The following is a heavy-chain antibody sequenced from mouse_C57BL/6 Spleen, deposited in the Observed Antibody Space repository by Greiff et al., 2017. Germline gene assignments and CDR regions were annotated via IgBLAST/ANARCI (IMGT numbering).Heavy chain of an antibody. V-gene: IGHV5-9*01. J-gene: IGHJ3*01. CDR2: ISGGGGNT. CDR3: ARHVDGYYEFAY. CDR1: GFTFSSYT. Sequence: EVKLVESGGGLVKPGGSLKLSCAASGFTFSSYTMSWVRQTPEKRLEWVATISGGGGNTYYPDSVKGRFTISRDNAKNTLYLQMSSLRSEDTALYYCARHVDGYYEFAYWGQGTLVTVSA. D-gene: IGHD2-3*01.